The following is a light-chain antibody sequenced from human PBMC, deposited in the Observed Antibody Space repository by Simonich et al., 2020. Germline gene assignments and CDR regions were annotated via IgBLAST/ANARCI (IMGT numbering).Light chain of an antibody. V-gene: IGKV3-15*01. CDR3: QQYNNWPTYT. CDR2: CAS. CDR1: QSVSSN. Sequence: EIVMMQSPATLSVSPGERATLSCRASQSVSSNFAWYQQKPGQAPRLLIYCASTRATGIPTRFSDSGSGTQFTLTLSSLQSEAFADYYCQQYNNWPTYTFGQGTKLEIK. J-gene: IGKJ2*01.